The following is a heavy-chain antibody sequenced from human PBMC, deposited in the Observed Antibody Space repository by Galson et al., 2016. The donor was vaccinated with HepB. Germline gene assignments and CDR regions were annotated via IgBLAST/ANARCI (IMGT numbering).Heavy chain of an antibody. D-gene: IGHD5-18*01. CDR1: GFTFSSYS. V-gene: IGHV3-21*01. Sequence: SLRLSCAASGFTFSSYSMNWVRQAPGKGLEWVSSISSSSSYIYYADSVKGRFTISRDNAKISLYLQMNSLRAEDTAVYYCARTKLQLLYYFDYWGQGTLVTVSS. CDR2: ISSSSSYI. CDR3: ARTKLQLLYYFDY. J-gene: IGHJ4*02.